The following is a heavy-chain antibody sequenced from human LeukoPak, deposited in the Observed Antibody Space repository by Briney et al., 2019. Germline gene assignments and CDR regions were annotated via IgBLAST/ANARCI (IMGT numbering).Heavy chain of an antibody. CDR2: ISSNGGST. J-gene: IGHJ6*03. CDR3: ARGRYCSGGSCHDYYYYYMDV. CDR1: GFTFSTYA. D-gene: IGHD2-15*01. Sequence: GGSLRLSCAASGFTFSTYAMHWVRQAPGKGLEYVSGISSNGGSTYYANSMKGRFTISRDNSKNTLYLQMGSLRAEDTAVYYCARGRYCSGGSCHDYYYYYMDVWGKGTTVTVSS. V-gene: IGHV3-64*01.